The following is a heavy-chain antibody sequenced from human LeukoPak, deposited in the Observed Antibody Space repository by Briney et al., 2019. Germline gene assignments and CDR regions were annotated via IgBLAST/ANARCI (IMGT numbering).Heavy chain of an antibody. Sequence: SETLSLTCTVSGGSISSYYWSWIRQPAGKGLEWIGRIDNSGSTNYNPSLKSRVTISVDKSKNQFSLKVSSVTAADTAVYYCARVGPSGYYYMDVWGKGTTVTVSS. CDR3: ARVGPSGYYYMDV. V-gene: IGHV4-4*07. J-gene: IGHJ6*03. CDR1: GGSISSYY. CDR2: IDNSGST. D-gene: IGHD6-25*01.